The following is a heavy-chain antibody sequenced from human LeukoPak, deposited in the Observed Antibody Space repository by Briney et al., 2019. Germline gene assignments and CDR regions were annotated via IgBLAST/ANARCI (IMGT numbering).Heavy chain of an antibody. J-gene: IGHJ4*02. D-gene: IGHD6-13*01. Sequence: AGGSLRLSCAASGFTFDDYAMHWVRQAPGKGLEWVSGISWNSGSIGYADSVKGRFTISRDNAKNSLYLQMNSLRAEDTAVYYCAKDRLQLVRGVEDYWGQGTLVTVSS. CDR1: GFTFDDYA. CDR3: AKDRLQLVRGVEDY. CDR2: ISWNSGSI. V-gene: IGHV3-9*01.